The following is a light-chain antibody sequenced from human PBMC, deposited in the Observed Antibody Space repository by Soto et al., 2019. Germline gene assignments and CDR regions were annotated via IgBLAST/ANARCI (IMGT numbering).Light chain of an antibody. J-gene: IGKJ2*01. CDR1: QSINIY. Sequence: IHLTQSPSSLSASVGDRVTVTCRASQSINIYLNWYQQKPGKAPTLLIYGASTLQSGVPSRFSGGGSRTDFTLTISSLQTEDFATYYCQQSYRSPYTFGQGTKLEI. CDR3: QQSYRSPYT. CDR2: GAS. V-gene: IGKV1-39*01.